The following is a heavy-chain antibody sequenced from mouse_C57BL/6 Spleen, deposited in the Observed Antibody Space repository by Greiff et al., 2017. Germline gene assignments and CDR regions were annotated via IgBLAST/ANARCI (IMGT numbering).Heavy chain of an antibody. D-gene: IGHD1-1*01. CDR2: INPNNGGT. J-gene: IGHJ2*01. CDR3: ALLTTVVATNY. CDR1: GYTFTDYN. V-gene: IGHV1-22*01. Sequence: EVQLQQSGPELVKPGASVKMSCKASGYTFTDYNMHWVKQSHGKSLEWIGYINPNNGGTSYNQKFKGKATLTVNKSSSTAYMELRSLTSEDSAVYYCALLTTVVATNYWGQGTTLTVSS.